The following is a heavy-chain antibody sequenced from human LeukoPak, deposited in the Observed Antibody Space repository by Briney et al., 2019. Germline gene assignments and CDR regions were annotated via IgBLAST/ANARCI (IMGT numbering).Heavy chain of an antibody. D-gene: IGHD3-3*01. Sequence: PSETLSLTCTVSGGSISSYYWSWIRQPAGKGLEWSGHIYTSGSTNYNPSLKSRVTMSLDTSKNQFSLKLSSVTAADTAVYYCARDPRITIFGVAPGYWGQGTLVTVSS. V-gene: IGHV4-4*07. J-gene: IGHJ4*02. CDR1: GGSISSYY. CDR2: IYTSGST. CDR3: ARDPRITIFGVAPGY.